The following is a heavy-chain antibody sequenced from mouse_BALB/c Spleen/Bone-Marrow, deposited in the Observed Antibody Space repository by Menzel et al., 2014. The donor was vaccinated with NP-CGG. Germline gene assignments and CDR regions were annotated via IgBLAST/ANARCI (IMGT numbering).Heavy chain of an antibody. CDR2: IYPGDGSS. CDR1: GYTFTSYD. CDR3: ARAPSMDY. V-gene: IGHV1S56*01. J-gene: IGHJ4*01. Sequence: VQLQQSGPELVKPGALVKISCKASGYTFTSYDINWVKQRPGQGLEWIGWIYPGDGSSKYNEKFKGKATLTADKSSSTDFMQLSSLTSENAVVYFYARAPSMDYWGQGTTVTVSS.